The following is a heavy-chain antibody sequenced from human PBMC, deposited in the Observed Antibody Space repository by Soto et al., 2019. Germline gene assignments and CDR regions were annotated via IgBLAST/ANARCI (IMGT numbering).Heavy chain of an antibody. J-gene: IGHJ6*03. D-gene: IGHD2-2*01. V-gene: IGHV3-74*01. Sequence: EVQLVESGGGLVQPGGSLRLSCAASGFTFSSYWMHWVRQAPGKGLVWVSRINSDGSSTSYADSVKGRFTISRDNAKNTLYLPMNSLRAEDMSVYYCAREGPTSSTSCYMDVWGKGTTVTVSS. CDR1: GFTFSSYW. CDR3: AREGPTSSTSCYMDV. CDR2: INSDGSST.